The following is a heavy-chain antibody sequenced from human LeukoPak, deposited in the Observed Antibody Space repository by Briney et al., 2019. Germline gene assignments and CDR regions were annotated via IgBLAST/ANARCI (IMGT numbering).Heavy chain of an antibody. Sequence: GGSLRLSCAASGFTVSSNYMSWVRQAPGKGLEWISVIYSGGDTYYTDSVKDRFIISRDNSKNTLYLQMNSLRAEDTAVYYCARERGYYFDRSGSNAFDIWGQGTMVTVSS. CDR3: ARERGYYFDRSGSNAFDI. CDR1: GFTVSSNY. J-gene: IGHJ3*02. D-gene: IGHD3-22*01. CDR2: IYSGGDT. V-gene: IGHV3-66*01.